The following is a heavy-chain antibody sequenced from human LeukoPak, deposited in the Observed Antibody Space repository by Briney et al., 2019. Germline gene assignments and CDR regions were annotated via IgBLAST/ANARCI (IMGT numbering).Heavy chain of an antibody. D-gene: IGHD3-22*01. CDR3: ARRRYYDSSGYSFDY. Sequence: ASVKVSCKASGYTFTSYGISWVRQAPGQGLEWMGWISAYNGNTNYAQKLQGRVTMTTETSTSTAYMELRSLRSDDTAVYYCARRRYYDSSGYSFDYWGQGTLVTVSS. CDR1: GYTFTSYG. J-gene: IGHJ4*02. V-gene: IGHV1-18*01. CDR2: ISAYNGNT.